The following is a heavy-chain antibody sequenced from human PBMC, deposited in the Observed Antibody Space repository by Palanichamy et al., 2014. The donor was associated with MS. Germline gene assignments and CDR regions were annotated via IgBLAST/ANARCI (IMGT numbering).Heavy chain of an antibody. J-gene: IGHJ6*03. CDR3: ARGDAIYSYSYHMDV. CDR1: GFTFSSYA. CDR2: ISHDGIYK. Sequence: QVQLVESGGGVVQPGRSLRLSCAASGFTFSSYAMNWVRQAPGKGLEWVALISHDGIYKHSADSVKGRFTISRDNSKNTLYLQMNSLRAEDTAVYYCARGDAIYSYSYHMDVWGKGTTVTVSS. V-gene: IGHV3-30-3*01.